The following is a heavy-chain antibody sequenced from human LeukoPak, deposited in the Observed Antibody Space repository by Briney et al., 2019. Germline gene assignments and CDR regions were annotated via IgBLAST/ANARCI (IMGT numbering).Heavy chain of an antibody. CDR3: ARYCSSTSCYTNFDY. CDR2: IYYSGST. J-gene: IGHJ4*02. Sequence: LRLSCAASGFTFSSYAMSRVRQPPGKGLEWIGYIYYSGSTYYNPSLKSRVTISVDTSKNQFSLKLSSVTAADTAVYYCARYCSSTSCYTNFDYWGQGTLVTVSS. D-gene: IGHD2-2*02. CDR1: GFTFSSYA. V-gene: IGHV4-30-4*08.